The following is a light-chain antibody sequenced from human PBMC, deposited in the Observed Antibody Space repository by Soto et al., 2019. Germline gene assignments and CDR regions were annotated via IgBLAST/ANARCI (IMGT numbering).Light chain of an antibody. V-gene: IGKV3-15*01. J-gene: IGKJ2*01. CDR3: QQGHNWPLT. CDR1: QSINSE. Sequence: EIVMTQSPATLSLSPGERAALSCRASQSINSELAWYQQKPGQPPRLLIYGASTRATGVPDRFTGSASGSECSLTISRLQSEDFAVYYCQQGHNWPLTFGQGTRLEI. CDR2: GAS.